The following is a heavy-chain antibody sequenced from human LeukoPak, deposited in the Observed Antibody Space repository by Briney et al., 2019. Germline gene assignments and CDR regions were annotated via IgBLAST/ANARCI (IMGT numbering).Heavy chain of an antibody. CDR3: TRDLSTHYSIDY. CDR1: GFTFSSYG. J-gene: IGHJ4*02. D-gene: IGHD6-13*01. Sequence: GGSLRLSCAASGFTFSSYGMHWVRQAPGKGLEWVAVISYGGSNKYYADSVKGRFTISRGNSKNTLYLQMNSLRAEDTAVYYCTRDLSTHYSIDYWGQGALVTVSS. CDR2: ISYGGSNK. V-gene: IGHV3-30*03.